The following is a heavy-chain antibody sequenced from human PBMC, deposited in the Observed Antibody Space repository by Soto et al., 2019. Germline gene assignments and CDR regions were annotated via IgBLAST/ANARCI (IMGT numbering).Heavy chain of an antibody. V-gene: IGHV4-34*01. Sequence: PSETLSLTCVVSGGSLSDYFWSWIRQPPGMALEWIGEINHLGSINYNPSLKSRVTMSVDTSKNQFSLTLNSVTAADTATYYYDSSGYYSDYYYYGMDVWGQGTTVTVSS. J-gene: IGHJ6*02. D-gene: IGHD3-22*01. CDR3: DSSGYYSDYYYYGMDV. CDR2: INHLGSI. CDR1: GGSLSDYF.